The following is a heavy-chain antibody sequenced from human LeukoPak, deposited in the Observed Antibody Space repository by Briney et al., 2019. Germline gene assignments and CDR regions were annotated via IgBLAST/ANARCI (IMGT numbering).Heavy chain of an antibody. CDR2: LNGSGGRI. CDR1: GFTFSSYA. V-gene: IGHV3-23*01. Sequence: PGGSLRLSCAASGFTFSSYAMSWVRQAPGKGLEWVSALNGSGGRIYYADSVKGRFTISRDNSKSTLYLQMNGLRAEDTAVYYCAKDSAKKYDDYWGQGTLVTVSS. D-gene: IGHD2/OR15-2a*01. J-gene: IGHJ4*02. CDR3: AKDSAKKYDDY.